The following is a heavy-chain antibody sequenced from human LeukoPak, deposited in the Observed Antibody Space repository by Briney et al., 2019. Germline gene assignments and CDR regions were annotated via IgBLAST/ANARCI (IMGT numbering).Heavy chain of an antibody. CDR2: IYYSGST. CDR3: ARGRMYYDSSGYYYSEYNWFDP. Sequence: SETLSLTCTVSGGSISSSSYYWGWIRQPPGKGLEWIGSIYYSGSTYYNPSLKSRVTISVDTSKNQFSLKLSSVTAADTAVYYCARGRMYYDSSGYYYSEYNWFDPWGQGTLVTVSS. V-gene: IGHV4-39*07. D-gene: IGHD3-22*01. J-gene: IGHJ5*02. CDR1: GGSISSSSYY.